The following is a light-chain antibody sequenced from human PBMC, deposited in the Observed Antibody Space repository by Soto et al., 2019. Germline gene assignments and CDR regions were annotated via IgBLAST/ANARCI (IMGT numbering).Light chain of an antibody. CDR1: SSNIGAGYD. J-gene: IGLJ2*01. CDR2: GYS. CDR3: QSYDSTLSSVV. Sequence: QLVLTQPPSVSGAPGQRVTISCTGSSSNIGAGYDVHWYQQLPGTAPKLLIYGYSSRPSGVPDRFSGSKSGTSASLAITGLQAEDEADYYCQSYDSTLSSVVFGGGTKLTVL. V-gene: IGLV1-40*01.